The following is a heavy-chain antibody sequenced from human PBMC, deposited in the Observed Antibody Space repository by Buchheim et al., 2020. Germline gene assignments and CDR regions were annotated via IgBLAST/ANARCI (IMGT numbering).Heavy chain of an antibody. Sequence: EVQLLESGGGLVQPGGSLRLSCAASGFTFRSHTMSWVRQAPGRGLEWVSTIGGSGTGGSTYYADSVQGRLTISRDNSKNTLYLQMNSLRAEDTAVYFCAKDGTGGYSLDYWGQGTL. D-gene: IGHD3/OR15-3a*01. CDR3: AKDGTGGYSLDY. CDR2: IGGSGTGGST. V-gene: IGHV3-23*01. CDR1: GFTFRSHT. J-gene: IGHJ4*02.